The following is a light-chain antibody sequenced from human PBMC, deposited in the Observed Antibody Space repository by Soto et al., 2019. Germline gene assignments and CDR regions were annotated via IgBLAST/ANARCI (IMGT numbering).Light chain of an antibody. CDR1: SSNIGSNY. CDR2: RNN. V-gene: IGLV1-47*01. Sequence: QSVLTQPPSASGTPGQRVTISCSGSSSNIGSNYVYWYQQLPGTAPKLLIYRNNQRPSGVPDRFSGSKSGTSAPLAISGLRSEDEADYYCAAWDDSLSGREVFGGGTKVTVL. CDR3: AAWDDSLSGREV. J-gene: IGLJ2*01.